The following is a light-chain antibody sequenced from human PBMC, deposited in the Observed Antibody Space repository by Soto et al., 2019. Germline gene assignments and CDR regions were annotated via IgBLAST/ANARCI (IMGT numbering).Light chain of an antibody. CDR3: LQTYNLPRT. V-gene: IGKV1-39*01. CDR1: LNIGDS. Sequence: DIQMTQSPSSLSASVGDRVTITCRASLNIGDSLSWFQQKAGKPPTLLIYGASALQSGVPARFSGSGSGTDFTLTISNMQREDFATYYCLQTYNLPRTFGQGTKVDIK. J-gene: IGKJ1*01. CDR2: GAS.